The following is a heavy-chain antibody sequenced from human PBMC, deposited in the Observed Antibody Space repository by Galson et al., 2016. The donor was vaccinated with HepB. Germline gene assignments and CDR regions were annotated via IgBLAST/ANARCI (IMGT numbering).Heavy chain of an antibody. J-gene: IGHJ5*02. CDR3: VHRRTRTFYDVSNTSKGGDNYFDP. Sequence: PALVKPTQTLTLTCNVSGFSVNSRGVGVGWFRQPPGKALEWLALIYWNDDRRYSPSLKTRLTITKDTSENQVVLTLTDVDPVDTGTYFCVHRRTRTFYDVSNTSKGGDNYFDPWGQGTLVTVSS. CDR2: IYWNDDR. V-gene: IGHV2-5*01. D-gene: IGHD5/OR15-5a*01. CDR1: GFSVNSRGVG.